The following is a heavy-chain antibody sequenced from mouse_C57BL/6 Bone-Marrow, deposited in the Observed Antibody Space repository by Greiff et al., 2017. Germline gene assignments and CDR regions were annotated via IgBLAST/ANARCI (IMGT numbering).Heavy chain of an antibody. D-gene: IGHD1-1*01. V-gene: IGHV1-26*01. CDR3: APIYSYGSRYFDV. CDR2: INPNNGGT. Sequence: EVQLQQSGPELVKPGASVKISCKASGYTFTDYYMNWVKQSHGKSLEWIGDINPNNGGTSYNQKFKGKATLTVDKYSSTAYMELRSLTSEDSAVYYCAPIYSYGSRYFDVWGTGTTVTVSS. J-gene: IGHJ1*03. CDR1: GYTFTDYY.